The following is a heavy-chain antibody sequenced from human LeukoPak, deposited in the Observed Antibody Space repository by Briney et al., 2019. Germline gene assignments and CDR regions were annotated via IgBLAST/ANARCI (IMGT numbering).Heavy chain of an antibody. D-gene: IGHD3-10*01. CDR2: ISGSGGST. V-gene: IGHV3-23*01. CDR3: ARVAYYGSGSYYNGRVGYAFDI. CDR1: GFTFSSYG. Sequence: GGSLRLSCAASGFTFSSYGMSWVRQAPGKGLEWVSAISGSGGSTYYADSVKGRFTISRDNSKNTLYLQMNSLRAGDTAVYYCARVAYYGSGSYYNGRVGYAFDIWGQGTMVTVSS. J-gene: IGHJ3*02.